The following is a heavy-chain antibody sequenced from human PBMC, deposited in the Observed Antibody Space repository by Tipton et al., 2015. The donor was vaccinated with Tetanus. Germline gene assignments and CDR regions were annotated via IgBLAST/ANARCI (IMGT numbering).Heavy chain of an antibody. Sequence: SLRLSCAASGFTFNKFWMHWVRQAPGKGLVWLSRINDVGTETDYADSVTGRFSISRDDAKNTLYLQMNSLTADDTAVYYCVRGSSQWRGIDYWGQGTLVTVSS. CDR1: GFTFNKFW. CDR2: INDVGTET. CDR3: VRGSSQWRGIDY. D-gene: IGHD6-19*01. V-gene: IGHV3-74*01. J-gene: IGHJ4*02.